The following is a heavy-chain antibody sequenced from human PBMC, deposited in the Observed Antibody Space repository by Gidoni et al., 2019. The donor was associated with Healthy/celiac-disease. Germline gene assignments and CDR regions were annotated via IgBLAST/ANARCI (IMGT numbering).Heavy chain of an antibody. J-gene: IGHJ4*02. CDR1: GVTCRSYA. D-gene: IGHD3-9*01. CDR3: ATPALRYFDWPLDY. Sequence: EVQLLESGGGLVQPGGSLRLSCAASGVTCRSYAMSWVRQAPGKGLEWVSAISGSGGSTYYADSVKGRFTISRDNSKNTLYLQMNSLRAEDTAVYYCATPALRYFDWPLDYWGQGTLVTVSS. CDR2: ISGSGGST. V-gene: IGHV3-23*01.